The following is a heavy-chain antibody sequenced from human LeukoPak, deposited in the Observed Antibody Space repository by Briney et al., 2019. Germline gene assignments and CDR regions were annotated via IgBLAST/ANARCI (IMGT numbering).Heavy chain of an antibody. J-gene: IGHJ5*02. CDR3: ARGSSSWDWFDP. CDR2: IIPILGIA. CDR1: GGTFSSDT. V-gene: IGHV1-69*02. D-gene: IGHD6-13*01. Sequence: ASVKVSCKASGGTFSSDTISWVRQAPGQGLEWMGRIIPILGIANYAQKFQGRVTLTADKSTSTAYMALSSLRSEDTAVYYCARGSSSWDWFDPWGQGTLVTVSS.